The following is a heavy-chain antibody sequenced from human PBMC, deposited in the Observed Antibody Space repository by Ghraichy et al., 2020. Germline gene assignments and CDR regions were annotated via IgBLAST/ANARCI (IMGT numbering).Heavy chain of an antibody. J-gene: IGHJ4*02. CDR2: INPNSGGT. CDR1: GYTFTGYY. D-gene: IGHD2-2*02. Sequence: ASVKVSCKASGYTFTGYYMHWVRQAPGQGLEWMGWINPNSGGTNYAQKFQGRVTMTRDTSISTAYMELSRLRSDDTAVYYCARDFGGIVVVPAAIFDYWGQGTLVTVSS. CDR3: ARDFGGIVVVPAAIFDY. V-gene: IGHV1-2*02.